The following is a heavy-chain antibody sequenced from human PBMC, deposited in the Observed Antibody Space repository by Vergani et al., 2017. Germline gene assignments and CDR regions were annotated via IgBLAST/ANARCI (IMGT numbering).Heavy chain of an antibody. CDR1: GFTFDDYT. Sequence: EVQLVESGGVVVQPGGSLRLSCAASGFTFDDYTMHWVRQAPGKGLEWVSLISWDGGSTYYADSVKGRFTISRDNSKNSLYLQMNSLRTEDTALYYCARATGTKRNDAFDIWGQGTMVTVSS. D-gene: IGHD1-1*01. V-gene: IGHV3-43*01. CDR2: ISWDGGST. J-gene: IGHJ3*02. CDR3: ARATGTKRNDAFDI.